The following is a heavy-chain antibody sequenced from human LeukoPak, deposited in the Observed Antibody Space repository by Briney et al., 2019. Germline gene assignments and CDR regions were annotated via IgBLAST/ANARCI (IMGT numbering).Heavy chain of an antibody. CDR2: IYRTGST. V-gene: IGHV4-38-2*02. J-gene: IGHJ6*03. D-gene: IGHD2-2*01. Sequence: SETLSLTCTVSGYSISSGYYWGWIRQPPGKGLEWIGSIYRTGSTNYNPSLKSRVTISLDTSKNQFSLKVSSVTAADTAVYYCARGDCSSTICYSPMDVWGKETTVTVSS. CDR3: ARGDCSSTICYSPMDV. CDR1: GYSISSGYY.